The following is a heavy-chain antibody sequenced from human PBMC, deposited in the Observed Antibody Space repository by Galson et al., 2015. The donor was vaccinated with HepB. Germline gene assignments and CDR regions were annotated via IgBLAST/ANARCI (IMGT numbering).Heavy chain of an antibody. J-gene: IGHJ5*02. CDR2: ISAYNGNT. V-gene: IGHV1-18*01. CDR1: GYTFTSYG. D-gene: IGHD4-11*01. Sequence: SVKVSCKASGYTFTSYGISWVRQAPGQGLEWMGWISAYNGNTNYAQKFQGRLTMTTDTSTNTASMELRSLKSDDTAVYYCARSTVTTNSDWFGPWGQGTLVTVSS. CDR3: ARSTVTTNSDWFGP.